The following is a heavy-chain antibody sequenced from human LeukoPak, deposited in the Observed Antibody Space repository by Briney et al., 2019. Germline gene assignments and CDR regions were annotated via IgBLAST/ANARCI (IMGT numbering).Heavy chain of an antibody. CDR2: IYSGGST. V-gene: IGHV3-53*01. J-gene: IGHJ4*02. CDR3: ARGLYYYGSGIIFDY. D-gene: IGHD3-10*01. Sequence: GGSLRLSCAASGFPVSSNYMSWVRQAPGKGLEWVSVIYSGGSTYYADSVKGRFTISRDNSKNTLYLQMISLRAEDTAVYYCARGLYYYGSGIIFDYWGQGTLVTVSS. CDR1: GFPVSSNY.